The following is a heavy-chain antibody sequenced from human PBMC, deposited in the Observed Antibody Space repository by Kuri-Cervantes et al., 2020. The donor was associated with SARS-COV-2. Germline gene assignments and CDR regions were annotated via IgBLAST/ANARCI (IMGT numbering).Heavy chain of an antibody. CDR2: IYSGGST. V-gene: IGHV3-53*01. CDR3: AREDRYGGNLNWFDP. D-gene: IGHD1-26*01. J-gene: IGHJ5*02. CDR1: GFTFSNYV. Sequence: GRSLRLSWVASGFTFSNYVIHWVRQAPGKGLEWVSVIYSGGSTYYADSVQGRFTISRDNSKSTLYLQMNSLRVEETAVYYCAREDRYGGNLNWFDPWGQGTLVTVSS.